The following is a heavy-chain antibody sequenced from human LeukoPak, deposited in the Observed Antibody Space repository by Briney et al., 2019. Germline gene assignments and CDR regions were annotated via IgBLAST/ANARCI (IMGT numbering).Heavy chain of an antibody. CDR3: ARGMIVVVTPYYYYGMDV. J-gene: IGHJ6*02. D-gene: IGHD3-22*01. V-gene: IGHV3-30-3*01. CDR2: DGSNK. Sequence: DGSNKYYADSVKGRFTISRDNSKNTLYLQMNSLRAEDTAVYYCARGMIVVVTPYYYYGMDVWGQGTTVTVSS.